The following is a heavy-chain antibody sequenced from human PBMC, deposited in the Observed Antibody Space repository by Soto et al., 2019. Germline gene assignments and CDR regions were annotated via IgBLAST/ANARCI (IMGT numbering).Heavy chain of an antibody. D-gene: IGHD1-7*01. CDR3: SRVSYNCNYHSVPESYYYYGMDV. V-gene: IGHV1-46*01. J-gene: IGHJ6*02. CDR2: FYPGGVNI. Sequence: ARVQLSSTAIGHSFASHYMHWVRHAPGQGLEWMGTFYPGGVNIAYAQKFQGRVTITADESTSTAYMELRRLRSEDTAEYYFSRVSYNCNYHSVPESYYYYGMDVWGQGTTVTVSS. CDR1: GHSFASHY.